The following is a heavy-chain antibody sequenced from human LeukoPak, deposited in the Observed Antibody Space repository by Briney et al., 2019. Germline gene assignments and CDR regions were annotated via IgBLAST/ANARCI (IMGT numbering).Heavy chain of an antibody. J-gene: IGHJ3*02. Sequence: SETLSLTCAVSGGSISSSNWWSWVRQPPGKGLEWIGEIYHSGSTNYNPSLKSRVTISVDKSKNQFSLKLSSVTAADAAVYYCARDMDKEVTMIVEDLGGWAFDIWGQGTMVTVSS. CDR2: IYHSGST. CDR3: ARDMDKEVTMIVEDLGGWAFDI. D-gene: IGHD3-22*01. V-gene: IGHV4-4*02. CDR1: GGSISSSNW.